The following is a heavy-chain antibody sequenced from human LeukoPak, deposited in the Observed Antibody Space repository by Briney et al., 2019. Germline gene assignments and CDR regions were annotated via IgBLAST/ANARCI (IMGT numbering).Heavy chain of an antibody. V-gene: IGHV4-34*01. J-gene: IGHJ5*02. CDR1: GGSFSGYY. CDR2: INHCGST. CDR3: ARGSSGGSCYSRVHAGWFDP. D-gene: IGHD2-15*01. Sequence: SETLSLTCAVYGGSFSGYYWSWIRQPPGKGLEWIGEINHCGSTNYNPSLKSRVTISVDTSKNQFSLKLSSVTAADTAVYYCARGSSGGSCYSRVHAGWFDPWGQGTLVTVSS.